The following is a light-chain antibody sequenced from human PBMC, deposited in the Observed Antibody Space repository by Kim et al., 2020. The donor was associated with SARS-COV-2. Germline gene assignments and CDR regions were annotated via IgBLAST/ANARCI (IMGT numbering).Light chain of an antibody. CDR1: ESVSSN. V-gene: IGKV3-15*01. CDR2: GVF. CDR3: QQYHNWPPYT. Sequence: VSPGERATHSCRASESVSSNLAWYQQKPGQAPRLLIYGVFTRATGIPARFSGSGSGTEFTLTISSLQSEDFAVYYCQQYHNWPPYTFGQGTKLEI. J-gene: IGKJ2*01.